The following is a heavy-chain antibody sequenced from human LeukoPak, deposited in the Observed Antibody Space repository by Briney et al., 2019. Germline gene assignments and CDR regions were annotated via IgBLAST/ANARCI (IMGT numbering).Heavy chain of an antibody. CDR3: AKGLHGGVGYGVDV. J-gene: IGHJ6*02. V-gene: IGHV3-23*01. CDR2: ISGTGGRT. D-gene: IGHD3-16*01. CDR1: GFTFSNYA. Sequence: GGSLRLSCTASGFTFSNYAMTWVRQAPGKGLEWVPSISGTGGRTYSADSVKGRFTISRDNSKNTLYLQMKNLRVEHTAVYYCAKGLHGGVGYGVDVWGQGTTVSVSS.